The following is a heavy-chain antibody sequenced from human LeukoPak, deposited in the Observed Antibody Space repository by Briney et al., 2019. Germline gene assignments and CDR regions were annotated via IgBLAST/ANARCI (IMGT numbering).Heavy chain of an antibody. V-gene: IGHV3-53*01. D-gene: IGHD6-19*01. CDR1: GFTVSSNY. CDR3: ARELRGSGWYVDY. Sequence: GGSLRLSCAASGFTVSSNYMSWVRQAPGKRLEWVSVIYSGGSTYYADSVKGRFTISRDNSKNTLYLQMNSLRAEDTAVYYCARELRGSGWYVDYWGQGTLVTVSS. CDR2: IYSGGST. J-gene: IGHJ4*02.